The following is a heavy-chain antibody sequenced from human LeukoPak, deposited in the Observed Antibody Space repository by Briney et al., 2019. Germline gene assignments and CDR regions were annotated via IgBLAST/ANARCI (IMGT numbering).Heavy chain of an antibody. CDR1: GGSISSSSYY. Sequence: SETLSLTCTVSGGSISSSSYYWGWIRQPPGKGLEWIGSIYYSGSTYYNPSLKSRVTISVDTSKNQFSLKLSSVTAADTAVYYCARLWNNFDSWGQGTLVTVSS. CDR2: IYYSGST. J-gene: IGHJ4*02. V-gene: IGHV4-39*07. CDR3: ARLWNNFDS. D-gene: IGHD3-16*01.